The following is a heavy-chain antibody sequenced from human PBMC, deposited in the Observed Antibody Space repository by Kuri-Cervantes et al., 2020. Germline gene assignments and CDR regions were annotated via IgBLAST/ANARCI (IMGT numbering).Heavy chain of an antibody. V-gene: IGHV3-48*03. J-gene: IGHJ4*02. Sequence: GGSLRLSCAASGFTFSSYEMNWVRQAPGKGLEWVSYISSSGSTKYYADSVKGRFTISRDNSKNTLFLQMNSLRVEDTAVYYCVTPGTSSWPYWGQGTLVTVSS. CDR1: GFTFSSYE. CDR3: VTPGTSSWPY. CDR2: ISSSGSTK. D-gene: IGHD6-13*01.